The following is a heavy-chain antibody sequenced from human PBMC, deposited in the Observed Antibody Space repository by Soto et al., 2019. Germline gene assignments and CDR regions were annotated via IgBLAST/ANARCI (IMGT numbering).Heavy chain of an antibody. Sequence: QVQLVESGGGVVQPGRSLRLSCAASGFTFSNYALHWVRQAPGRGLEWVALISFDGNNNYYASSVKGRFTISRDNSRNTLYLQMNSLRAEDTAVYYCGMCSGTSCHLGADFWGQGNLVIVSS. CDR3: GMCSGTSCHLGADF. D-gene: IGHD2-2*01. CDR1: GFTFSNYA. CDR2: ISFDGNNN. J-gene: IGHJ4*02. V-gene: IGHV3-30-3*01.